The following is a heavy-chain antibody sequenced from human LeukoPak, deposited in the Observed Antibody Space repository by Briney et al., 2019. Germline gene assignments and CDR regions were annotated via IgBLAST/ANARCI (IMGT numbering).Heavy chain of an antibody. CDR2: ISGSADST. D-gene: IGHD1-14*01. CDR1: GFTFNKVA. Sequence: GGSLRLSCAASGFTFNKVAMSWVRQAPGQGLVWVSSISGSADSTYYADSVKGRFTISRDNSKNTLFLLMNIPRAEDTAVYFCARDAGKGSKDFEFDYWGQGIRVTVSS. CDR3: ARDAGKGSKDFEFDY. J-gene: IGHJ4*02. V-gene: IGHV3-23*01.